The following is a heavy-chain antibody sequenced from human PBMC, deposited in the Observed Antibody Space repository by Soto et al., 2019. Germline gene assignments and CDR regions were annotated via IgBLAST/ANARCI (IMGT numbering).Heavy chain of an antibody. CDR1: GGAFNNYA. Sequence: ASVKVSCKASGGAFNNYAFSWLRQSPGQGLEWMGGINPNSGNTGFAQKFQGRVTMTRNTSIITAYMELSSLRSEDTAVYYCARAPPLRFLEWLLSSENFDYWGQGTLVTVSS. J-gene: IGHJ4*02. D-gene: IGHD3-3*01. V-gene: IGHV1-8*02. CDR3: ARAPPLRFLEWLLSSENFDY. CDR2: INPNSGNT.